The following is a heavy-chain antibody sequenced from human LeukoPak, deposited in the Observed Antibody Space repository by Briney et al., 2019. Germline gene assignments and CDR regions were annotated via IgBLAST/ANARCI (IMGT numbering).Heavy chain of an antibody. V-gene: IGHV3-30*02. CDR1: GFILSNYS. CDR3: AKFSAAAAGVFDY. CDR2: IRYDGSNK. D-gene: IGHD6-13*01. J-gene: IGHJ4*02. Sequence: RGSLRLSCAASGFILSNYSMNWVRQAPGKGLEWVAFIRYDGSNKYYADSVKGRFTISRDNSKSTLYLQMNSLRAEDTAVYYCAKFSAAAAGVFDYWGQGTLVTVSS.